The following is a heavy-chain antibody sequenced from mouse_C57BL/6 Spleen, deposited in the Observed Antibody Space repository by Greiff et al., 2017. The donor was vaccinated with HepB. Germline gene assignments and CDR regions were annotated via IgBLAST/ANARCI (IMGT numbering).Heavy chain of an antibody. V-gene: IGHV1-52*01. CDR1: GYTFTSYW. J-gene: IGHJ2*01. CDR2: IDPSDSET. D-gene: IGHD2-3*01. CDR3: ARCDGYSYFDY. Sequence: QVHVKQPGAELVRPGSSVKLSCKASGYTFTSYWMHWVKQRPIQGLEWIGNIDPSDSETHYNQKFKDKATLTVDKSSSTAYMQLSSLTSEDSAVYYCARCDGYSYFDYWGQGTTLTVSS.